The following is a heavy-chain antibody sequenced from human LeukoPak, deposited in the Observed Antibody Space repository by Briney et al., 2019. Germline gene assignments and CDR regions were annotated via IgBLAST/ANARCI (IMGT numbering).Heavy chain of an antibody. CDR2: IYYSGST. CDR3: ARHGPYYYDSSGYRFDP. D-gene: IGHD3-22*01. CDR1: GGSISSYY. J-gene: IGHJ5*02. V-gene: IGHV4-59*08. Sequence: PSETLSLTCTVSGGSISSYYWSWIRQPPGKGLEWIGYIYYSGSTNYNPSLKSRVTISVDTSKNQFSLKLSSVTAADTAVYYCARHGPYYYDSSGYRFDPWGQGTLVTVSS.